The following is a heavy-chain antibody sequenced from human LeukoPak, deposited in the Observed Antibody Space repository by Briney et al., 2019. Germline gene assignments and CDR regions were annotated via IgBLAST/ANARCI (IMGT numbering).Heavy chain of an antibody. J-gene: IGHJ6*03. D-gene: IGHD6-13*01. V-gene: IGHV3-23*01. CDR1: GFTFSSYA. CDR3: AKAQQRARNYYYYYMDV. CDR2: ISGSGGST. Sequence: GGSLRLSCAASGFTFSSYAMSWVRQAPGKGQEWVSAISGSGGSTYCADSVKGRFTISRDNSKNTLYLQMNSLRAEDTAVYYCAKAQQRARNYYYYYMDVWGKGTTVTVSS.